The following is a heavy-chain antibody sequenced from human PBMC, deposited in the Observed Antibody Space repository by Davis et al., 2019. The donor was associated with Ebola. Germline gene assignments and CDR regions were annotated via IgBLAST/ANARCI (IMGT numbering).Heavy chain of an antibody. CDR3: ARATPSYSSTYGYYYGMDV. V-gene: IGHV1-46*01. CDR1: GYTFTNYY. CDR2: INPNDGRT. Sequence: ASVKVSCKASGYTFTNYYMHWVRQAPGQGLEWMGMINPNDGRTIYAQKFQGRVTITADESTSTAYMELSSLRSEDTAVYYCARATPSYSSTYGYYYGMDVWGRGTTVIVSS. D-gene: IGHD6-13*01. J-gene: IGHJ6*04.